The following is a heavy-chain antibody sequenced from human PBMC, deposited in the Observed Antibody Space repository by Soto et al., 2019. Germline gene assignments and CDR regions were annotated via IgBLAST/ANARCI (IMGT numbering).Heavy chain of an antibody. V-gene: IGHV1-3*01. Sequence: QVQLVQSGAEVKKPGASVKVSCKASGYTFTSYALHWVRQAPGQRLEWMGWINAGNGNTKYSQKFQGRVTITKDTTATTAYRELSSLRSADTAVDYGARDLGGWPDYWGQGTLVTVSS. D-gene: IGHD2-15*01. CDR1: GYTFTSYA. CDR3: ARDLGGWPDY. J-gene: IGHJ4*02. CDR2: INAGNGNT.